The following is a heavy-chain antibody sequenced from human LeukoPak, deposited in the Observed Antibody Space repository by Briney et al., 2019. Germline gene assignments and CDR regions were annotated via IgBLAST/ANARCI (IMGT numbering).Heavy chain of an antibody. Sequence: GASVKVSCKASGYTFTSYDINWVRQATGQGLEWMGWMNPNSGNTGYAQKFQGRVTVTRNTSISTAYMELSSLRSEDTAVYYCARGGRYSSGWYGGDYWGQGTLVTVSS. J-gene: IGHJ4*02. CDR2: MNPNSGNT. V-gene: IGHV1-8*01. D-gene: IGHD6-19*01. CDR3: ARGGRYSSGWYGGDY. CDR1: GYTFTSYD.